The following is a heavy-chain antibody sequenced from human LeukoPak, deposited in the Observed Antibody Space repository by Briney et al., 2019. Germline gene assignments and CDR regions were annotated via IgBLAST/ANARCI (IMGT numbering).Heavy chain of an antibody. Sequence: SETLSLTCTVSGDSINKDYYCWAWIRQPPGKGLEWIGTIYNNANTYYNPPLESRVTMSVDTSKNQISLTLTSVTAADTAVYYCARDHIDGFNPNNWLDPRGQGTLVSVSS. V-gene: IGHV4-39*07. CDR2: IYNNANT. J-gene: IGHJ5*02. CDR1: GDSINKDYYC. D-gene: IGHD5-24*01. CDR3: ARDHIDGFNPNNWLDP.